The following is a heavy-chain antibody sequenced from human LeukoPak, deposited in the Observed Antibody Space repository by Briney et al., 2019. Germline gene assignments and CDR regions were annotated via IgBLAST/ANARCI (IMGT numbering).Heavy chain of an antibody. CDR2: LFSGGDT. J-gene: IGHJ4*01. Sequence: GGSLRLSCTASGFSFSRYYMSWVRQAPGKGLEWISVLFSGGDTYYADSVKDRFGVSRDSSSETLFLQMNSLRVDDTAVYYCARQGFGSGFDYWGHGTTVTVSS. D-gene: IGHD5-18*01. V-gene: IGHV3-66*04. CDR1: GFSFSRYY. CDR3: ARQGFGSGFDY.